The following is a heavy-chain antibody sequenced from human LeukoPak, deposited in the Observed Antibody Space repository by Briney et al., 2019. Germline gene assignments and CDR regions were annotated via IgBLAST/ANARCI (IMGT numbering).Heavy chain of an antibody. CDR2: ITHDGRI. CDR3: APIYGDYSDFDH. Sequence: SETLSLTCPVYRASLRNYYWSWIRQPPAKGLEWIGEITHDGRINYSPSLRGRVTISEDTSKSQFSLKLRSVTAADTAVYYCAPIYGDYSDFDHWGQGTLVTVSS. D-gene: IGHD4-17*01. V-gene: IGHV4-34*01. CDR1: RASLRNYY. J-gene: IGHJ4*02.